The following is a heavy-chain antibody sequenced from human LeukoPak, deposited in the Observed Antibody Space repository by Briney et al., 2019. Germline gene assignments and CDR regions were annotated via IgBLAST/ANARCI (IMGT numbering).Heavy chain of an antibody. CDR1: VYSLTNYY. CDR3: ARGAPTARIGAGRFDY. Sequence: GASVKVSCKALVYSLTNYYVHWVRQAPGQGLEWMGEIHPSGGSTSYAQKFQGRITVTRDTYTNTVYMDLSSLRREDTATYYCARGAPTARIGAGRFDYWGQGSLLTVAS. CDR2: IHPSGGST. V-gene: IGHV1-46*01. D-gene: IGHD5-12*01. J-gene: IGHJ4*02.